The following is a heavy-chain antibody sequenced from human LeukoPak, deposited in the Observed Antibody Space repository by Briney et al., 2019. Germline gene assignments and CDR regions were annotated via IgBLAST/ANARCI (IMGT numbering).Heavy chain of an antibody. D-gene: IGHD4-17*01. J-gene: IGHJ2*01. V-gene: IGHV3-48*04. Sequence: GGSLRLSCAASGFTFSSYAMSWVRQAPGKGLEWVSYISSSGSTIYYADSVKGRFTISRDNAKNSLYLQMNSLRAEDTAVYYCARDDYGDYAWWYFDLWGRGTLVTVSS. CDR2: ISSSGSTI. CDR3: ARDDYGDYAWWYFDL. CDR1: GFTFSSYA.